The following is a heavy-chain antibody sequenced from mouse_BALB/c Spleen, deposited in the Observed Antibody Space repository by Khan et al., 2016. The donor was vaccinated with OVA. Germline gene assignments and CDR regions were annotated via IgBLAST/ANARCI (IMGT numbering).Heavy chain of an antibody. CDR1: GYSFTGYF. D-gene: IGHD1-1*01. CDR2: INPHIGET. Sequence: EVQLQQSGPELVKPGASVKISCKASGYSFTGYFIHWVMQSHGKSLEWIGRINPHIGETLYNQKFRGKATLTVDESSSTAQMELRCLASEYSAVYFCARIYGSDFDYWGQGTTLTVSS. CDR3: ARIYGSDFDY. V-gene: IGHV1-20*02. J-gene: IGHJ2*01.